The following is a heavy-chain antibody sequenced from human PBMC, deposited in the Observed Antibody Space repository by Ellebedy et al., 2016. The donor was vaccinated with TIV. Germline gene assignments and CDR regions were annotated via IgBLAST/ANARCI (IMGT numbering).Heavy chain of an antibody. CDR3: AKISGEWTTIDH. J-gene: IGHJ4*02. CDR2: IRDDSSND. CDR1: GFTFSNYG. Sequence: GESLKISCVASGFTFSNYGMHWARQAPGKGLGWVAFIRDDSSNDYYTDSVKGRFTISRDNSENTLYLQMNSLRAEDTAVYYCAKISGEWTTIDHWGQGTLVTVSS. V-gene: IGHV3-30*02. D-gene: IGHD3-10*01.